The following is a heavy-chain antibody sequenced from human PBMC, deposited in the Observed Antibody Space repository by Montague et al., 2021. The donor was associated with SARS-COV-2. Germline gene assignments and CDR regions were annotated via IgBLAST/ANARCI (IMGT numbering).Heavy chain of an antibody. J-gene: IGHJ6*02. CDR3: ARAGGGSSYNYYGLDV. V-gene: IGHV4-59*01. Sequence: SETLSLTCCISGGSINSFYWKWIRQSPGKGLEWIGYVYYTGGTNYNPSLKSRATISVDTSKNQFSLTVGSVTAADTAVYYCARAGGGSSYNYYGLDVWGQGTTVTVSS. CDR2: VYYTGGT. D-gene: IGHD2-15*01. CDR1: GGSINSFY.